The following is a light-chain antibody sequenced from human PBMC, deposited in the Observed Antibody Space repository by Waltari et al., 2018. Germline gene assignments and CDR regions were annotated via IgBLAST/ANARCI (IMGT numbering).Light chain of an antibody. CDR3: QQYNSYSLLT. J-gene: IGKJ4*01. V-gene: IGKV1-5*03. Sequence: DIQMTQSPSTLSESVGDTIIITCRASQSISNWLAWYQQKPGKAPKLLIYKAFTLETGVPSRFSGSGSGTVFTLTISSLQPDDFATYYCQQYNSYSLLTFGGGTKVEIE. CDR2: KAF. CDR1: QSISNW.